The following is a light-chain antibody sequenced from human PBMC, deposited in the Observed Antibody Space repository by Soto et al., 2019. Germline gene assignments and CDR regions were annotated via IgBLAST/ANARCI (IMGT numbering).Light chain of an antibody. CDR1: LSVSSGY. V-gene: IGKV3-20*01. CDR3: QQYGTSPRT. J-gene: IGKJ1*01. CDR2: GAS. Sequence: EIVLAQSPGTLSLSPGEGATLSCRASLSVSSGYLAWYQQKPGQPPRLLIYGASTRATGIPDRFSGSWSGTDFTLIISRLEPEDFAVYYCQQYGTSPRTFGQWTKVEIK.